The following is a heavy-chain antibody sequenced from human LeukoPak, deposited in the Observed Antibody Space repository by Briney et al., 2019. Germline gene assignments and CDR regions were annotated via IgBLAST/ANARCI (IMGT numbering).Heavy chain of an antibody. CDR1: GFTFSRYS. CDR2: ISSSSSYI. D-gene: IGHD2-2*01. CDR3: ARGDVDPIVVLPAAKDF. J-gene: IGHJ4*02. Sequence: PGGSLRLSCAASGFTFSRYSMNWVRQARGKGLEGVSSISSSSSYIYYADSVKGRFTISRDNAKNSLYLQMNSLRAEDTAVYYCARGDVDPIVVLPAAKDFWCRGTLVTVSS. V-gene: IGHV3-21*01.